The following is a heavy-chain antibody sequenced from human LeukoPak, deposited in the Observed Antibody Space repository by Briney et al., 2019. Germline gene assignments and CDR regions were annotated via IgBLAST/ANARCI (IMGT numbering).Heavy chain of an antibody. CDR2: IYYSGST. Sequence: PSETLSLTCTVSGGSISSYYWSWIRQPPGKGLEWIGYIYYSGSTNYNPSLKSRVTISVDTSKNQFSLKLSSETAADTAVYYCAGGIVGATIYFDYWGQGTLVTVSS. D-gene: IGHD1-26*01. CDR1: GGSISSYY. CDR3: AGGIVGATIYFDY. J-gene: IGHJ4*02. V-gene: IGHV4-59*01.